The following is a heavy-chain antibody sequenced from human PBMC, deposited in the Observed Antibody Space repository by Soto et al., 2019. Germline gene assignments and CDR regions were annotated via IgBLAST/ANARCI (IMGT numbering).Heavy chain of an antibody. Sequence: QLQLQESGPGLVKPSETLSLTCTVSGGSISSSSYYWGWIRQPPGKGLEWIGSIYYSGSTYYNPSLKSRVTISVDTSKNQFSLKLSSVTAADTAVYYCASEEGRGGWYSDYWGQGTLVTVSS. J-gene: IGHJ4*02. CDR1: GGSISSSSYY. V-gene: IGHV4-39*01. D-gene: IGHD6-19*01. CDR2: IYYSGST. CDR3: ASEEGRGGWYSDY.